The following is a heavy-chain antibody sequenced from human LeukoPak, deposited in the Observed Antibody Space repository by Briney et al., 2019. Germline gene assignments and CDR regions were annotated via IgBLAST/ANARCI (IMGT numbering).Heavy chain of an antibody. CDR2: FDPEDGET. Sequence: ASVKVSCKVSGYTLTELSMHWVRQAPGKGLEWMGGFDPEDGETIYAQKFQGRVTMTEDTSTDTAYMELSSLRSEDTAVYYCATGGLIVGATKGAQYFDYWGQGTLVTVSS. D-gene: IGHD1-26*01. CDR3: ATGGLIVGATKGAQYFDY. J-gene: IGHJ4*02. CDR1: GYTLTELS. V-gene: IGHV1-24*01.